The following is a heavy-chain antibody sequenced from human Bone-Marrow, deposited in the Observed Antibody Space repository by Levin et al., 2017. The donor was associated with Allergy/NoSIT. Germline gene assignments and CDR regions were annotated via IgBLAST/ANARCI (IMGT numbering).Heavy chain of an antibody. Sequence: GESLKISCAASGFTFDDYGMSWVRQAPGKGLEWVSGINWNGGSTGYADSVKGRFTISRDNAKNSLYLQMNSLRAEDTALYLCARDYNDFWSGYAAFDIWGQGTMVTVAS. CDR2: INWNGGST. D-gene: IGHD3-3*01. CDR1: GFTFDDYG. V-gene: IGHV3-20*01. J-gene: IGHJ3*02. CDR3: ARDYNDFWSGYAAFDI.